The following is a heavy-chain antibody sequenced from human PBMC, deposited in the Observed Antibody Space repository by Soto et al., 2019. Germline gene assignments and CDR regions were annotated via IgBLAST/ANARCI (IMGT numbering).Heavy chain of an antibody. V-gene: IGHV3-23*01. J-gene: IGHJ4*02. CDR1: GVTFISYA. Sequence: GGSLRHSCASSGVTFISYAMSWVRQAPGKGLEWVSAISGSGGSTYYADSVKGRFTISRDNSKNTLYLQMNSLRAEDTAVYYCAKGIDDSSGWPVYFDYWGQGTLVTVSS. CDR2: ISGSGGST. D-gene: IGHD6-19*01. CDR3: AKGIDDSSGWPVYFDY.